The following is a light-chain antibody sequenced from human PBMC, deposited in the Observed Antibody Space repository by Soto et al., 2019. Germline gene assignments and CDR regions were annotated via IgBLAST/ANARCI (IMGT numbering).Light chain of an antibody. V-gene: IGKV2-28*01. CDR2: LAS. Sequence: DIVMTQSPLSLPVTPGEPASISCRSSQSLLHSNGFNYLDWYLQKPGQSPHLLLDLASNRASGVTDRFSGSGSGSDFTLKISGVEAVDVGVYYGMQDLQFPITFGQGTRLEI. J-gene: IGKJ5*01. CDR3: MQDLQFPIT. CDR1: QSLLHSNGFNY.